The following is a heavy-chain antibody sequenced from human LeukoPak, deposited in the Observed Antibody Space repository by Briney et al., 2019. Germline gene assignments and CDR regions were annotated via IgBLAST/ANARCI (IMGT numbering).Heavy chain of an antibody. V-gene: IGHV1-18*01. CDR2: ISAYNGNT. D-gene: IGHD3-22*01. CDR3: ARDYKSYYYDSSGYYYHLVDCGY. CDR1: GYTFTSYG. Sequence: ASVKVSCKASGYTFTSYGISWERQAPGQGLEWMGWISAYNGNTNYAQKLQGRVTMTTDTSTSTAYMELRSLRSDDTAVYYCARDYKSYYYDSSGYYYHLVDCGYWGQGTLVTVSS. J-gene: IGHJ4*02.